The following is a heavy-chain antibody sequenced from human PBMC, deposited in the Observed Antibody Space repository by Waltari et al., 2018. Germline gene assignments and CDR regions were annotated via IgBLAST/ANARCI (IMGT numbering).Heavy chain of an antibody. CDR2: IYYSGST. V-gene: IGHV4-59*01. J-gene: IGHJ3*02. CDR1: GGSISSYY. Sequence: QVQLQESGPGLVKPSETLSLTCTVSGGSISSYYWSWLRQPPGKGLEWIGYIYYSGSTNYNPSLKSRVTISVDTSKNQFSLKLSSVTAADTAVYYCARDRGYSYGYDAFDIWGQGTMVTVSS. D-gene: IGHD5-18*01. CDR3: ARDRGYSYGYDAFDI.